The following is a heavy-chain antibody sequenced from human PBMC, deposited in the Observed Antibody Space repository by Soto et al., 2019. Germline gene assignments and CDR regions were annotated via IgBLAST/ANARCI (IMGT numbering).Heavy chain of an antibody. CDR3: AKDRRPRVWLRLEMLCY. D-gene: IGHD5-12*01. CDR1: GFTFSSYG. CDR2: ISYDGSNK. J-gene: IGHJ4*02. Sequence: GGSLRLSCAASGFTFSSYGMHWVRQAPGKGLEWVAVISYDGSNKYYADSVKGRFTISRDNSKNTLYLQMNSLRAEDTAVYYCAKDRRPRVWLRLEMLCYWGQGTLVTVSS. V-gene: IGHV3-30*18.